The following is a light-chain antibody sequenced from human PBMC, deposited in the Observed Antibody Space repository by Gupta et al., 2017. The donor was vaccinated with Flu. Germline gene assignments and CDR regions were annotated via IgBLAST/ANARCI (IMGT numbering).Light chain of an antibody. CDR3: WNYYGSPIT. Sequence: SLSERATINCKSSQSVLSSSENRNYLGWYQQKTGQPPKLLIFWASTREYGVPDRFSGSGSGTDVTLTNSSLQPEDVAVYYCWNYYGSPITFGGGTKVEIK. CDR2: WAS. J-gene: IGKJ4*01. V-gene: IGKV4-1*01. CDR1: QSVLSSSENRNY.